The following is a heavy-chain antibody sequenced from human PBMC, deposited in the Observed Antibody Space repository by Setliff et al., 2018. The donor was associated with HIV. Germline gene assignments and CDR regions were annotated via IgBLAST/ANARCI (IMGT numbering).Heavy chain of an antibody. CDR3: ARVSLLRFGTRCFDP. CDR1: GDSINSGGYS. CDR2: SSDSGYT. V-gene: IGHV4-39*07. Sequence: ETLSLTCAVSGDSINSGGYSWGWIRQPPEKGLEWIGSSSDSGYTHYNPSLKSRVTISVDTSRKQFSLKLTSVTAADTAVFYCARVSLLRFGTRCFDPWGQGILVTVSS. J-gene: IGHJ5*02. D-gene: IGHD3-10*01.